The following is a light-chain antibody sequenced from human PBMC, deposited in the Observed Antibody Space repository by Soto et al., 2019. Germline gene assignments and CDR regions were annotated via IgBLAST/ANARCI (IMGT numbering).Light chain of an antibody. CDR3: ETWYSNTHKV. CDR2: LDRSGSY. V-gene: IGLV4-60*02. CDR1: SGHSTYI. J-gene: IGLJ3*02. Sequence: QLVLTQSSSASASLGSSVKLTCSLSSGHSTYIIAWHQQQPGKAPRFLMTLDRSGSYNRGSGVPDRFSGSSSGADRYLTISNLQVEDEGDYYCETWYSNTHKVLGGGTKLTVL.